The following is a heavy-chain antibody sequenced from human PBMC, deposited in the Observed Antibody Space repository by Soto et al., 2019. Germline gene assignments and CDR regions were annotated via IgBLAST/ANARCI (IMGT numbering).Heavy chain of an antibody. CDR2: IYYSGST. D-gene: IGHD3-3*01. CDR3: ARLGIYGDDFWSGYYSDYGMDV. Sequence: PSETLSLTCTVSGGSISSSSYYWGWIRQPPGKGLEWIGSIYYSGSTYYNPSLKSRVTISVDTSKNQFSLKLSSVTAADTAVYYCARLGIYGDDFWSGYYSDYGMDVWGQGTTVTVSS. V-gene: IGHV4-39*01. J-gene: IGHJ6*02. CDR1: GGSISSSSYY.